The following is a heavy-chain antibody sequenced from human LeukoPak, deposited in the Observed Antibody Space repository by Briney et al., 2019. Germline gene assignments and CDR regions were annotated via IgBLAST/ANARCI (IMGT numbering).Heavy chain of an antibody. D-gene: IGHD6-13*01. CDR3: AKDTTPGIAAAGY. J-gene: IGHJ4*02. CDR2: ISGYNGNT. Sequence: ASVKVSCKASGYTFTGYYMHWVRQAPGQGLEWMGWISGYNGNTKYAHKLQGRVTMTTDTSTSTAYMELRSLRSDDTAVYYCAKDTTPGIAAAGYWGQGTLVTVSS. CDR1: GYTFTGYY. V-gene: IGHV1-18*04.